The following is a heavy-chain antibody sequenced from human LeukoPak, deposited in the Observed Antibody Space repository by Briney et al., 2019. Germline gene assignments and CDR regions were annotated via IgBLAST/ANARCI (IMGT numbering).Heavy chain of an antibody. Sequence: GGSLRLSCAASGFTVSSNYMSWVRQAPGKGLEWVSVSYSGGSTYYADSVKGRFTISRDNSKNTLYLQMNSLRAEDTAVYYCARDSNPEPYYYYGMDVWGQGTTVTVSS. J-gene: IGHJ6*02. CDR1: GFTVSSNY. CDR2: SYSGGST. D-gene: IGHD4-11*01. CDR3: ARDSNPEPYYYYGMDV. V-gene: IGHV3-66*02.